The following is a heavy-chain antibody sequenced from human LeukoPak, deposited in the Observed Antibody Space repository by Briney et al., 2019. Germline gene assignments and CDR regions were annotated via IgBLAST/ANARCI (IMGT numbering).Heavy chain of an antibody. D-gene: IGHD2/OR15-2a*01. CDR1: GFTFSSYW. CDR2: IKQDGSEK. V-gene: IGHV3-7*01. J-gene: IGHJ4*02. Sequence: GSLSLSCAASGFTFSSYWMSWVRQAPGKGLEWVANIKQDGSEKYYVDSVKGRFTISRDSAKNSLYLQMNSLRAEDTAVYYCRLSYSFDYWGQGTLVAVSS. CDR3: RLSYSFDY.